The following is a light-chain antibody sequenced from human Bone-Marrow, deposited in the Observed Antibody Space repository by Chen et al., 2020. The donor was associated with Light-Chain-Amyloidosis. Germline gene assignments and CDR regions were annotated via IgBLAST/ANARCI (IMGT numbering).Light chain of an antibody. Sequence: VVMTQSPLSQPVTPGQPASVSCNSSQSLVHSDGNTYLNWFMERPGRSPRRLIYQVANRDSGVPDTVSGSGSGSDFTLKISRVEAEDKGVYYCMQATHWPYTFGQGTKLEI. CDR3: MQATHWPYT. CDR1: QSLVHSDGNTY. CDR2: QVA. J-gene: IGKJ2*01. V-gene: IGKV2-30*02.